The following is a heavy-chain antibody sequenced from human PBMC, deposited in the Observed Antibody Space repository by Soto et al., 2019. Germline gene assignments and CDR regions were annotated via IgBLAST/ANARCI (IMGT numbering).Heavy chain of an antibody. D-gene: IGHD3-10*01. Sequence: SVKVACKASGYTFTGYYMHWVRQAHGQGLEWMGRIIPILGIANYAQKFQGRVTITADKSTSTAYMELSSLRSEDTAVYYCATVGSGIGYYYMDVWGKGTTVTVSS. V-gene: IGHV1-69*02. CDR3: ATVGSGIGYYYMDV. J-gene: IGHJ6*03. CDR2: IIPILGIA. CDR1: GYTFTGYY.